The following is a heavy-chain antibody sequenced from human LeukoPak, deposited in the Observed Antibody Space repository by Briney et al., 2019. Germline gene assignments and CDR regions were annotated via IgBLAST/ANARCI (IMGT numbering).Heavy chain of an antibody. V-gene: IGHV4-59*01. CDR3: ARXXXPYDSSGYYLRKGAFDI. D-gene: IGHD3-22*01. J-gene: IGHJ3*02. CDR1: GGSISSYY. CDR2: IYYSGST. Sequence: PSETLSLTCTVSGGSISSYYWSWIRQPPGKGLEWIGYIYYSGSTNYNPSLKSRVTISVDTSKNQFSLKLSSLTAADTAVYYCARXXXPYDSSGYYLRKGAFDIXXQGTMVTVS.